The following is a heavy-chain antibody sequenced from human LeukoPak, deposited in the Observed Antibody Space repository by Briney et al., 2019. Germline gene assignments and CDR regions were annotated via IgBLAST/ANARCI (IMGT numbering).Heavy chain of an antibody. CDR2: IIPIFGTT. CDR3: ARGDSGYDYGFDN. D-gene: IGHD5-12*01. J-gene: IGHJ4*02. Sequence: EASVKVSCKASGGTFSSHAISWVRQAPGQGLEWVGGIIPIFGTTNYAQKFQGRVTITTDESTSTGYMELRSPRSDDTAVYYCARGDSGYDYGFDNWGQGTLVTVSS. V-gene: IGHV1-69*05. CDR1: GGTFSSHA.